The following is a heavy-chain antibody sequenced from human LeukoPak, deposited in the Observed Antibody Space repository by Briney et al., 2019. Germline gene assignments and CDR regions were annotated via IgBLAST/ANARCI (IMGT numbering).Heavy chain of an antibody. CDR2: INPNSGDT. CDR3: AREGPRGIFGVVTTPPDY. CDR1: GYTFTAYY. V-gene: IGHV1-2*02. D-gene: IGHD3-3*01. J-gene: IGHJ4*02. Sequence: ASVKVSCKASGYTFTAYYMHWVRQAPGQGLEWMGWINPNSGDTKIAQKFQGRVTMTRDTSISTAYMELSSLRSDDTAVYYCAREGPRGIFGVVTTPPDYWGQGTLVTVSS.